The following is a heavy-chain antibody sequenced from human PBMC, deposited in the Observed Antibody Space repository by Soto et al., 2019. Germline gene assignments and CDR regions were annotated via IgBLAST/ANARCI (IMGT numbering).Heavy chain of an antibody. Sequence: GGSLRLSCAASGFTFSSYAMSWVRQAPGKGLEWVSAISGSGGSTYYADSVKGRFIISRDNSKNTLYLQMNSLRAEDTAVYYCAKDQDIVVVPAAPNWFDPWGQGTLVTVSS. J-gene: IGHJ5*02. CDR2: ISGSGGST. V-gene: IGHV3-23*01. CDR1: GFTFSSYA. D-gene: IGHD2-2*01. CDR3: AKDQDIVVVPAAPNWFDP.